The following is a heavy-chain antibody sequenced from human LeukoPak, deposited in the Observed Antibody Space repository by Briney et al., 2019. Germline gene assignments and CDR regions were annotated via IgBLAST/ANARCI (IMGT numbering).Heavy chain of an antibody. J-gene: IGHJ6*03. CDR3: ARGPPHRDYYYYYMDV. Sequence: GASVKVSCKASGYTFTSYGISWVRQAPGQGLEWMGWISAYNGNTNYAQMLQGRVTMTTDTSTNTAYMDLRSLRSDDTAVYYCARGPPHRDYYYYYMDVWGTGTTVTISS. V-gene: IGHV1-18*01. CDR2: ISAYNGNT. D-gene: IGHD5-24*01. CDR1: GYTFTSYG.